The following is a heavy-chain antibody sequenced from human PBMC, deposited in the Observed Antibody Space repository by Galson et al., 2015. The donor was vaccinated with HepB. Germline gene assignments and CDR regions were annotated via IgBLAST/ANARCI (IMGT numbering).Heavy chain of an antibody. CDR3: ARGGAPFDY. Sequence: SLRLSCAASGFTFSSYRMHWVRQAPGKGLVWVSRIDSGGITTTYADSVKGRFTISRDNTKNTLYLQMNSLRAEDTAVYYCARGGAPFDYWGQGTLVTVSS. J-gene: IGHJ4*02. CDR2: IDSGGITT. D-gene: IGHD1-26*01. CDR1: GFTFSSYR. V-gene: IGHV3-74*01.